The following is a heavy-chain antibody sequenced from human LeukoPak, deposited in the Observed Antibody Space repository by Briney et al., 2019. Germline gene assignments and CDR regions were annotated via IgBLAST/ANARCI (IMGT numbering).Heavy chain of an antibody. CDR1: GYSISSGYY. J-gene: IGHJ4*02. V-gene: IGHV4-38-2*01. Sequence: SETLSLTCAVSGYSISSGYYWGWIRQPPGKGLEWIGSIYHSGSTYYNPSLKSRVTISVDTSKNQFSLKLSSVTAADTAVYYCARLAPDYYDSSDPWAYWGQGTLVTVSS. D-gene: IGHD3-22*01. CDR3: ARLAPDYYDSSDPWAY. CDR2: IYHSGST.